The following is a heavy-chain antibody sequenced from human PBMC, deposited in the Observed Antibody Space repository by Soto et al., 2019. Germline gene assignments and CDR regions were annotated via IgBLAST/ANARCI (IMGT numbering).Heavy chain of an antibody. CDR3: ARDDRWLQCYYYGMDV. D-gene: IGHD4-4*01. Sequence: QVQLVESGGGVVQPGRSLRLSCAASGFTFSSYAMHWVRQAPGKGLEWVAVISYDGSNKYYADSVKGRFTISRDNSKNTLYLQMNSLRAEDTAVYYCARDDRWLQCYYYGMDVWGQGTTVTVSS. CDR2: ISYDGSNK. CDR1: GFTFSSYA. V-gene: IGHV3-30-3*01. J-gene: IGHJ6*02.